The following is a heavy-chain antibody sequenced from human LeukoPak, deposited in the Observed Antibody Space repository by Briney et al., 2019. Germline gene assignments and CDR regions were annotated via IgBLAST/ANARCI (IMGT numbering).Heavy chain of an antibody. D-gene: IGHD2-2*01. Sequence: RGSLRLSCAASGFTFSSYAMSWVRQAPGKGLEWVSAISGSGGSTYYADSVKGRFTISRDNSKNTLYLQMNSLRAEDTAVYYCAKDPPYRGVVVVPAAPWGQGTLVTVSS. CDR1: GFTFSSYA. CDR2: ISGSGGST. CDR3: AKDPPYRGVVVVPAAP. J-gene: IGHJ4*02. V-gene: IGHV3-23*01.